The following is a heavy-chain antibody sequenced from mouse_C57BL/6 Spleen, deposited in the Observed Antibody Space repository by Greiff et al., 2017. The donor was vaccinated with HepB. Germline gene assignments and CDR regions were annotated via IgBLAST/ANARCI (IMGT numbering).Heavy chain of an antibody. V-gene: IGHV14-1*01. CDR2: IDPEDGDT. CDR1: GFNIKDYY. J-gene: IGHJ3*01. Sequence: EVQLQQSGAELVRPGASVKLSCTASGFNIKDYYMHWVKQRPEQGLEWIGRIDPEDGDTEYAPKFQGKATMTADTSSNTAYLQLSSLTSEDTAVYYCTTANLIYYYGSSYRDGAYWGQGTLVTVSA. CDR3: TTANLIYYYGSSYRDGAY. D-gene: IGHD1-1*01.